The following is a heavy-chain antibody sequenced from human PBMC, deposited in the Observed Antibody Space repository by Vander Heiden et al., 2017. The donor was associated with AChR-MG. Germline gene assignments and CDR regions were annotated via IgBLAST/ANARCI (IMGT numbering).Heavy chain of an antibody. CDR1: GFTFSSYE. CDR2: ISSSGSTI. J-gene: IGHJ4*02. V-gene: IGHV3-48*03. D-gene: IGHD6-19*01. CDR3: AREGIAVAGTWADDY. Sequence: EVQLVESGGGLVQPGGSLRLSCAAAGFTFSSYEMNWVRQAPGKGLEWVSYISSSGSTIYYADSVKGRFTISRDNAKNSLYLQMNSLRAEDTAVYYCAREGIAVAGTWADDYWGQGTLVTVSS.